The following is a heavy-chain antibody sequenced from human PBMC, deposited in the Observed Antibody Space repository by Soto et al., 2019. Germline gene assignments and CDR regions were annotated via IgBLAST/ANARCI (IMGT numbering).Heavy chain of an antibody. CDR2: ISYDGSNK. CDR1: GFTFSSYG. J-gene: IGHJ4*02. V-gene: IGHV3-30*18. D-gene: IGHD2-2*02. Sequence: QVQLVESGGGVVQPGRSLRLSCAASGFTFSSYGMHWVRQAPGKGLGWVAVISYDGSNKYYADSVKGRFTISRDNSKNPLYLQMNSLRAEDTAVYYCAKGSYRFDYWGQGTLVTVSS. CDR3: AKGSYRFDY.